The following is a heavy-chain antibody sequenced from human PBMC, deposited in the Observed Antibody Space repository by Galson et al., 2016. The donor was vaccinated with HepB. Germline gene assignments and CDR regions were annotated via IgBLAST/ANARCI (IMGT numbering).Heavy chain of an antibody. CDR3: ARGLESSGWEDAFDI. CDR2: IIPILGIA. J-gene: IGHJ3*02. D-gene: IGHD6-19*01. V-gene: IGHV1-69*04. CDR1: GGTFRSYA. Sequence: SCKASGGTFRSYAISWVRQAPGQGLEWMGRIIPILGIANYAQKFQGRVTITADKSTSTAYMELSSLRSEDTAVYYCARGLESSGWEDAFDIWGQGTMVTVSS.